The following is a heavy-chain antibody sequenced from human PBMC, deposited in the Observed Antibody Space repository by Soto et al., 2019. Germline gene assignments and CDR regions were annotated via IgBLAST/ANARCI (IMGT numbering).Heavy chain of an antibody. CDR1: GFTFSSYA. D-gene: IGHD5-18*01. CDR2: ISGSGGST. V-gene: IGHV3-23*01. J-gene: IGHJ4*02. Sequence: GGSLRLSCAASGFTFSSYAMSWVRQAPGKGLEWVSAISGSGGSTYYADSVKGRFTISRDNSKNTLYLQMNSLRAEDTAVYYCATHEVGYSYGPTFDYWGQGTLVTVSS. CDR3: ATHEVGYSYGPTFDY.